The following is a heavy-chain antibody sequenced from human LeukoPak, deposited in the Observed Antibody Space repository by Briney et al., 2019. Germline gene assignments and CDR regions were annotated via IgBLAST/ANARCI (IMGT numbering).Heavy chain of an antibody. CDR3: ASGSSYSPNWFDP. V-gene: IGHV3-48*04. D-gene: IGHD2-15*01. J-gene: IGHJ5*02. Sequence: GGSLRLSCAASGFTFSSYSMNWVRQAPGEGLEWVSYISSLSGTIYYADSVKGRFTISRDNAKNSVYLQMDSLRAEDTAVYYCASGSSYSPNWFDPWGQGTLVTVSS. CDR1: GFTFSSYS. CDR2: ISSLSGTI.